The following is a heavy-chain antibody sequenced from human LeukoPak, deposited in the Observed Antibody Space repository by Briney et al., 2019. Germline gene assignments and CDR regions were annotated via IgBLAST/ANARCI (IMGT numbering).Heavy chain of an antibody. Sequence: ASVKVSCKASGYTFTGYYMHWVRQAPGQGLEWMGRINPNSGGTNYAQKFQGRVTMTRDTSISTAYMELSRLRSDDTAVYYCARHRLYYYGSGSYPFDYWGQGTLVTVSS. CDR1: GYTFTGYY. D-gene: IGHD3-10*01. V-gene: IGHV1-2*06. CDR3: ARHRLYYYGSGSYPFDY. CDR2: INPNSGGT. J-gene: IGHJ4*02.